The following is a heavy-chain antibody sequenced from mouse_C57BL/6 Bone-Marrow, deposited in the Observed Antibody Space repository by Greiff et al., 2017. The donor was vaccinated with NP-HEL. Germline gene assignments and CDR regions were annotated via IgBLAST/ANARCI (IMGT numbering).Heavy chain of an antibody. CDR3: ASGAWGGY. CDR2: IDPSDSET. Sequence: VQLQQPGAELVRPGSSVKLSCKASGYTFTSYWMHWVKQRPIQGLEWIGNIDPSDSETHYNQKFKDKATLTVDKSSSTAYMHLSSLTSEDSAVYYCASGAWGGYWGQGTTLTVSS. J-gene: IGHJ2*01. CDR1: GYTFTSYW. V-gene: IGHV1-52*01.